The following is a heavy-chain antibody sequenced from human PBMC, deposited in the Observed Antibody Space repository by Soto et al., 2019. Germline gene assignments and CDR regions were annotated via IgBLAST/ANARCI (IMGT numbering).Heavy chain of an antibody. Sequence: QVQLQESGPGLVKPSETPSLTCTVSGGSISSYYWSWIRQPAGKGMEWVGRIHATEGTNYNPSLKSRVTMSIDTSNNQFSLKLSSLTAADTAVYYCARALSSAACLYFDYWGQGTLVTVSS. CDR3: ARALSSAACLYFDY. J-gene: IGHJ4*02. CDR1: GGSISSYY. D-gene: IGHD6-13*01. CDR2: IHATEGT. V-gene: IGHV4-4*07.